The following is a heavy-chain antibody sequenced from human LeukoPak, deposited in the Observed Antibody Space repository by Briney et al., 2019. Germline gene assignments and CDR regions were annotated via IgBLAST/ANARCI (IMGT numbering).Heavy chain of an antibody. CDR2: IYYSGST. CDR1: GGSISSYY. Sequence: TSETLSLTCTVSGGSISSYYWSWIQQPPGKGLEWIGYIYYSGSTNYNPSLKSRVTISVDTSKNQFSLKLSSMTAADTAVYYCARTTEGGYTYDYFYYYYMDVWGKGTTVTISS. V-gene: IGHV4-59*01. J-gene: IGHJ6*03. CDR3: ARTTEGGYTYDYFYYYYMDV. D-gene: IGHD5-18*01.